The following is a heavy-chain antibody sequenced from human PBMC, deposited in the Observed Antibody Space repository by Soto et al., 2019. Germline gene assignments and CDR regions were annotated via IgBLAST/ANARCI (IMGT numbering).Heavy chain of an antibody. CDR1: GDTFTTYD. J-gene: IGHJ4*02. Sequence: ASVKVCGKGSGDTFTTYDINWVRQATGHGLEWMGWINPNSGNIGYAQRFQGRVTMTRDTAIRTAYMEVSSLRSDDTAVYYCARGRASGTYYLPDYWGQGTLSTVSS. D-gene: IGHD3-10*01. CDR3: ARGRASGTYYLPDY. V-gene: IGHV1-8*01. CDR2: INPNSGNI.